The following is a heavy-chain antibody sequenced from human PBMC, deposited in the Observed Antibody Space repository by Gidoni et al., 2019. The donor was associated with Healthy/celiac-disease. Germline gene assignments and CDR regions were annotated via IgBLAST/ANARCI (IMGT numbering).Heavy chain of an antibody. J-gene: IGHJ4*02. CDR3: ARQGNYERFDY. CDR2: ISYSGPT. V-gene: IGHV4-59*08. CDR1: GGSISSYY. D-gene: IGHD4-4*01. Sequence: QLQLQESGPGLVKPSENLSITRPDAGGSISSYYWSWIRQPPGKGLEWIGYISYSGPTNYNPTLKSRITISADPSKNQFSLKLSSVTAADTAVYYCARQGNYERFDYWGQGTLVTVSS.